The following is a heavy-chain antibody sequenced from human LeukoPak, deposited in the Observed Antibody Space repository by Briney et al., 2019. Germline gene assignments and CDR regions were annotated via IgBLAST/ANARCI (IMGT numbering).Heavy chain of an antibody. D-gene: IGHD2-15*01. Sequence: ASVKVSCKASGYTFTGYYMHWVRQAPGQGLEWMGWINPNSGGTNYAQKFQGRVTMTRDTSISTAYMELSRLRSDDTAVYYCARGPSIVVSPFDYWGQGTLVTVSS. V-gene: IGHV1-2*02. J-gene: IGHJ4*02. CDR1: GYTFTGYY. CDR2: INPNSGGT. CDR3: ARGPSIVVSPFDY.